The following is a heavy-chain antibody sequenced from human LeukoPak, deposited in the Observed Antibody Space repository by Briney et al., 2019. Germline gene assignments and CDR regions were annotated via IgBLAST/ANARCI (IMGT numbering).Heavy chain of an antibody. CDR2: IYYSGST. Sequence: SETLSLTCTVSGGSISSYYWSWIRQPPGKGLEWIGYIYYSGSTNYNPSLKSRVTISVDTSKNQFSLKLSSVTAADTAVYYCARQLAYGDYGGFSFPFGGGDYWGQGTLVTVSS. CDR1: GGSISSYY. J-gene: IGHJ4*02. V-gene: IGHV4-59*08. CDR3: ARQLAYGDYGGFSFPFGGGDY. D-gene: IGHD4-17*01.